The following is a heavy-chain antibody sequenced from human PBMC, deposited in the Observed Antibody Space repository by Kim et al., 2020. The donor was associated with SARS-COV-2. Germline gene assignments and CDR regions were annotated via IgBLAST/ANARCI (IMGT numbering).Heavy chain of an antibody. CDR1: GFTFSSYA. CDR2: ISGSGGST. V-gene: IGHV3-23*01. J-gene: IGHJ5*02. D-gene: IGHD3-9*01. CDR3: AKWSGYDILTGSTPAA. Sequence: GGSLRLSCAASGFTFSSYAMSWVRQAPGKGLEWVSAISGSGGSTYYADSVKGRFTISRDNSKNTLYLQMNSLRAEDTAVYYCAKWSGYDILTGSTPAAWGQGTLVTVSS.